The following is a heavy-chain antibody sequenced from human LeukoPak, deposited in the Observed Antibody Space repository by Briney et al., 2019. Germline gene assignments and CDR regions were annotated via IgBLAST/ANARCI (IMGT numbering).Heavy chain of an antibody. CDR3: ARVGYSSSWRGLDY. D-gene: IGHD6-13*01. CDR1: GFIFSSYW. CDR2: IKQDGSEK. V-gene: IGHV3-7*01. J-gene: IGHJ4*02. Sequence: GGSLRLSCAASGFIFSSYWMSWVRQAPGRGLEWVANIKQDGSEKYYVDSVKGRFTISRDNAKNSLYLQVNSLRAEDTAVYYCARVGYSSSWRGLDYWGQGTLVTVSS.